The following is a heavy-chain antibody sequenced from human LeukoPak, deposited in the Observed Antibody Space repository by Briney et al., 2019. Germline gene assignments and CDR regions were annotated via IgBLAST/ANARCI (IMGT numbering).Heavy chain of an antibody. V-gene: IGHV3-20*04. CDR2: INWNGGST. D-gene: IGHD6-19*01. J-gene: IGHJ4*02. CDR1: GFTFDDYG. CDR3: ARERVKDQWLGLPRGSLDY. Sequence: GGSLRLSCAASGFTFDDYGMSWVRQAPGKGLEWVSGINWNGGSTGYADSVKGRFTISRDNAKNSLYLQMNSLRAEDTAVYYCARERVKDQWLGLPRGSLDYWGQGTLVTVSS.